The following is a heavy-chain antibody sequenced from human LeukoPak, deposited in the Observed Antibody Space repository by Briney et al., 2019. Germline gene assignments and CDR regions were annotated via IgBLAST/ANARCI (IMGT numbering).Heavy chain of an antibody. J-gene: IGHJ3*02. V-gene: IGHV1-69*13. D-gene: IGHD1-26*01. CDR1: GGTFSSYA. CDR3: VRDSYRALGI. CDR2: IIPIFGTA. Sequence: GATVKLSCTASGGTFSSYAISWVRQAPGQGLEWMGGIIPIFGTANYAQKFQGRVTITADESTRTAYMQLSSLSSEAPAVYCFVRDSYRALGIWGQGTMVTVSS.